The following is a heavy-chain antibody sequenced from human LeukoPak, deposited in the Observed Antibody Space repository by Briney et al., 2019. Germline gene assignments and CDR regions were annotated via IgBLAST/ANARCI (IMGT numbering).Heavy chain of an antibody. CDR1: GGSFSGYY. CDR2: INHSGST. D-gene: IGHD1-14*01. J-gene: IGHJ4*02. V-gene: IGHV4-34*01. Sequence: SETLSLTCAVYGGSFSGYYWSWIRQPPGKGLEWIGEINHSGSTNYNPSLKSRVTISVDTSKNQFSLKLSSVTAADTAVYYCASRRRGPYYFDYWGQGTLVTVSS. CDR3: ASRRRGPYYFDY.